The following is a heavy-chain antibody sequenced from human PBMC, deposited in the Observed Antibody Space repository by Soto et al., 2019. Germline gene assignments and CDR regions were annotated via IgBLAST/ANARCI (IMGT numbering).Heavy chain of an antibody. CDR2: INPSGGST. V-gene: IGHV1-46*01. CDR1: GYTFTSYY. Sequence: QVQLVQSGAEVKKPGASVKVSFKASGYTFTSYYMHWVRQAPGQGLEWMGIINPSGGSTSYAQKFQGRVTMTRDTSTSTVYMELSSLRSEDTAVYYCARERYCSGGSCYSNAFDYWGQGTLVTVSS. D-gene: IGHD2-15*01. CDR3: ARERYCSGGSCYSNAFDY. J-gene: IGHJ4*02.